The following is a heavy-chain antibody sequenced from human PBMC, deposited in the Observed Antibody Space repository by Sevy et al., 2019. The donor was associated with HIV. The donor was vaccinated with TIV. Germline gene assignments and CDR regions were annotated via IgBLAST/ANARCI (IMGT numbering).Heavy chain of an antibody. CDR2: VHFDGSKI. CDR1: GFTFSHYG. CDR3: AKTPAAAGTGGFDY. Sequence: GGSLRLSCAASGFTFSHYGMHWVRQAPGKGLEWVAFVHFDGSKIYYADSMKGRFTISRDKSQNTLYLQMNSLRTEDTAVYYCAKTPAAAGTGGFDYWGQGTLVTVSS. V-gene: IGHV3-30*02. J-gene: IGHJ4*02. D-gene: IGHD6-13*01.